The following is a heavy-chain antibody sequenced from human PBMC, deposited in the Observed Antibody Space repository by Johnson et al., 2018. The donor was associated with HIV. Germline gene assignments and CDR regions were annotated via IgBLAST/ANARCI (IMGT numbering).Heavy chain of an antibody. Sequence: QVQLVESGGGLVQSGGSLRLSCGVSGFAVSSNYMSWVRQAPGKGLRWVPILLHDANGQHYADSVKGRFAISRGYSKNTLYLQMNSLRAEDTAVYYCARGEEMATILIWGQGTMVTVSS. V-gene: IGHV3-30*09. D-gene: IGHD5-24*01. CDR3: ARGEEMATILI. CDR1: GFAVSSNY. J-gene: IGHJ3*02. CDR2: LLHDANGQ.